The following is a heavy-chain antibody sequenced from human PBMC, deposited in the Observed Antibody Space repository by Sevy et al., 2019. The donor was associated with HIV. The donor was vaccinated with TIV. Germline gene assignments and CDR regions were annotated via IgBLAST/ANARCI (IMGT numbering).Heavy chain of an antibody. Sequence: GGSLRLSCAASEITLIDNFRNWVRQAPGKGLEWVAVVYSGGATYYADSVKGRFTISRDKSKNTLYLQMNSLNVEDTAVYYCARVGYCSGGTCFSGFYYAMDVWGQGTTVTVSS. D-gene: IGHD2-15*01. CDR3: ARVGYCSGGTCFSGFYYAMDV. CDR1: EITLIDNF. CDR2: VYSGGAT. V-gene: IGHV3-53*01. J-gene: IGHJ6*02.